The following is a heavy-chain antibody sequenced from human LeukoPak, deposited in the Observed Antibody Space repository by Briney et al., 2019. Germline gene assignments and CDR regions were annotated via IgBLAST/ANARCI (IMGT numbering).Heavy chain of an antibody. CDR2: IYHSGST. D-gene: IGHD2-21*01. Sequence: SETLSLTCAVYGGSFSGYYWSWIRQPPGKGLEWIGEIYHSGSTNYNPSLKSRVTISVDKSKNQFSLKMSSVTAADTAVYYCARDLPYSSWNWFDPWGQGTLVTVSS. CDR3: ARDLPYSSWNWFDP. CDR1: GGSFSGYY. J-gene: IGHJ5*02. V-gene: IGHV4-34*01.